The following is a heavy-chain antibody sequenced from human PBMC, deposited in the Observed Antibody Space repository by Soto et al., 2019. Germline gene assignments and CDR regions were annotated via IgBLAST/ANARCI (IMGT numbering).Heavy chain of an antibody. CDR1: GGSITSGGYH. CDR3: ARGSPHYFGSGERHGLDV. V-gene: IGHV4-31*03. CDR2: IYYSSNT. J-gene: IGHJ6*02. Sequence: SETLSLTCSVFGGSITSGGYHWSWIRQLPGKSLEWIGYIYYSSNTYYNPSLESRVTILADKSSNQFSLNLTSVTAADSAVYFCARGSPHYFGSGERHGLDVWGQGTTVTVSS. D-gene: IGHD3-10*01.